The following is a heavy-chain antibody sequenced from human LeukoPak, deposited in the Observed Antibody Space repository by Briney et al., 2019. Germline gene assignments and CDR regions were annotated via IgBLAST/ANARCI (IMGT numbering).Heavy chain of an antibody. Sequence: GGSLRLSCAASGFTFSSYAMSWVRQAPGKGLEWVSAINGGGGSTYYADSVKGRFTISRDNSKNTLYLQMNSLRAEDTAVYYCAKVVNSGYYYYFDYWGQGTLVTVSS. J-gene: IGHJ4*02. V-gene: IGHV3-23*01. CDR1: GFTFSSYA. CDR3: AKVVNSGYYYYFDY. CDR2: INGGGGST. D-gene: IGHD3-22*01.